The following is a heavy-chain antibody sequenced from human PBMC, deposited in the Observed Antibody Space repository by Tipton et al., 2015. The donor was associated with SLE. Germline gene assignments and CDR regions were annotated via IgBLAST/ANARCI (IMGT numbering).Heavy chain of an antibody. J-gene: IGHJ4*01. Sequence: LRLSCTVSGGSISSGGYYWSWIRQHPGKGLEWIGYIYYSGSTYYNPSLKSRVTISVDTSKNQFSLKLSSVTAADTAVYYCASAGYSSYFDYWGQGTLVTVSS. V-gene: IGHV4-31*03. D-gene: IGHD2-15*01. CDR2: IYYSGST. CDR3: ASAGYSSYFDY. CDR1: GGSISSGGYY.